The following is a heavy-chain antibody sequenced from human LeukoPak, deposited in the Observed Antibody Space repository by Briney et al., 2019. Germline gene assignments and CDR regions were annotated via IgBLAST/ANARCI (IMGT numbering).Heavy chain of an antibody. Sequence: PSETLSLTCNVSGGSISGYYWSWIRQPAGKGLQWIGRIYSSGSTNYNPSLKSRVTMSLDTSKTQFSLNLSSVTAADTAPYYCARAVITFGAPVAKGFDCWGRGTLVTVSS. CDR3: ARAVITFGAPVAKGFDC. D-gene: IGHD3-16*01. CDR1: GGSISGYY. V-gene: IGHV4-4*07. CDR2: IYSSGST. J-gene: IGHJ4*02.